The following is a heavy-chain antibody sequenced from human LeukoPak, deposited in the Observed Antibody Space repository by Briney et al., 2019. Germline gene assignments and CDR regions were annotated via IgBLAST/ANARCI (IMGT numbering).Heavy chain of an antibody. D-gene: IGHD3-10*01. V-gene: IGHV4-39*07. CDR3: ARESWYYYGSGSYPYYFDY. J-gene: IGHJ4*02. CDR1: GGSISSSSYY. Sequence: SETLSLTCTVSGGSISSSSYYWGWIRQPPGKGLEWIGSIYYSGSTYYNPSLKSRVTISVDTSKNQFSLKLSSVTAADTAVYYCARESWYYYGSGSYPYYFDYWGQGTLVTVSS. CDR2: IYYSGST.